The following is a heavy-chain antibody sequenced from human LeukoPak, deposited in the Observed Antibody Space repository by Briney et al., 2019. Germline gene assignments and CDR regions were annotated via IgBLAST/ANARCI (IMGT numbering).Heavy chain of an antibody. V-gene: IGHV3-7*03. CDR3: ARKFLGSFDY. Sequence: GGSLRLSCAASGFTFSNYWMSWVRQAPGKGLEWVANIKQDGSEQYYVDSVKGRFTISRDNAKNSLYLQMNSLRAEDTALYYCARKFLGSFDYWGQGTLVTVSS. J-gene: IGHJ4*02. CDR1: GFTFSNYW. CDR2: IKQDGSEQ. D-gene: IGHD7-27*01.